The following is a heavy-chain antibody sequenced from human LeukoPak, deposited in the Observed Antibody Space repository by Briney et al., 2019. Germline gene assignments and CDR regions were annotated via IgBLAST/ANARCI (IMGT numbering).Heavy chain of an antibody. Sequence: ASVKVSCKASGGTFSSYAISWVRQAPGQGLEWMGWMNPKNGGSSYAQNFEGRVTMTRETSITTAYMELSSLRFDDTAIYYCARGRGQIAAARLHHWGQGTLVTVSS. CDR3: ARGRGQIAAARLHH. CDR1: GGTFSSYA. CDR2: MNPKNGGS. D-gene: IGHD6-13*01. J-gene: IGHJ5*02. V-gene: IGHV1-2*02.